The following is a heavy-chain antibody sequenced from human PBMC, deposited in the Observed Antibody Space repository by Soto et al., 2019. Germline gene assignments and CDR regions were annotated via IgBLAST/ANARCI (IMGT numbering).Heavy chain of an antibody. Sequence: PGGSLRLSCAASGFTFSNYWMSWVRQAPGKGLQWVANINRDGSERYYVDSLKGRFTISRDNAENLLYLQMNSLTDDDTAVYYCARAPDGSGAYYYFDYWGQGALVTVSS. CDR2: INRDGSER. CDR3: ARAPDGSGAYYYFDY. V-gene: IGHV3-7*03. J-gene: IGHJ4*02. CDR1: GFTFSNYW. D-gene: IGHD3-22*01.